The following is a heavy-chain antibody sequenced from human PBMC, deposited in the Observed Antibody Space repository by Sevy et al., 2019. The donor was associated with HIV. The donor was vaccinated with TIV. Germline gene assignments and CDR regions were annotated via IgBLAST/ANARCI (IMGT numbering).Heavy chain of an antibody. Sequence: GGSLRLSCAASGFTFSSYAMHWVRQAPGKGLEWVAVISYDGSNKYYADSVKGRFTVSRDNSKNTLYLQMNSLRAEDTAVYYCARDPITGYSSSWYDRYYYYGMDVWGKGTTVTVSS. D-gene: IGHD6-13*01. CDR2: ISYDGSNK. V-gene: IGHV3-30-3*01. CDR1: GFTFSSYA. CDR3: ARDPITGYSSSWYDRYYYYGMDV. J-gene: IGHJ6*04.